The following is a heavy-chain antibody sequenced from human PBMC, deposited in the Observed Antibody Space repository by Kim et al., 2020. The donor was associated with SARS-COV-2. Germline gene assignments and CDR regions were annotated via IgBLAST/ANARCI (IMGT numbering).Heavy chain of an antibody. CDR2: IKAKDAGGTT. J-gene: IGHJ4*02. D-gene: IGHD6-25*01. CDR1: GLIFKDAW. Sequence: GGSLRLSCAASGLIFKDAWMSWVRQAPGKGLEWVGRIKAKDAGGTTDYAAPVKGRFAISRDDSENRHYLQMSSLQTEDTAVYYCTADSPTMAAHCFDYCGLGTLVTVSS. CDR3: TADSPTMAAHCFDY. V-gene: IGHV3-15*01.